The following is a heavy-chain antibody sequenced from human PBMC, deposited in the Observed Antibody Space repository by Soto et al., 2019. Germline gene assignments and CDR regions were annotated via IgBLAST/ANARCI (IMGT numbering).Heavy chain of an antibody. CDR2: ISGSGGST. CDR1: GFTFSSYA. D-gene: IGHD5-18*01. CDR3: AKGSDTAMVTWAEDKPPQFDY. J-gene: IGHJ4*02. V-gene: IGHV3-23*01. Sequence: GGSLRLSCAASGFTFSSYAMSWVRQAPGKGLEWVSAISGSGGSTYYADSVKGRFTISRDNSKNTLYLQMNSLRAEDTAVYYCAKGSDTAMVTWAEDKPPQFDYWGQGTLVTVSS.